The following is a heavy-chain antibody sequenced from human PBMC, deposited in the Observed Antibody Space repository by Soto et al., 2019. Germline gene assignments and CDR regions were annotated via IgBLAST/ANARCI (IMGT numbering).Heavy chain of an antibody. CDR3: ARDPSPYDSSGYYYY. Sequence: QVQLVESGGGVVQPGRSLRLSCAASGFTFSSYAMHWVRQAPGKGLEWVAVISYDGSNKYYADSVKGRFTISRDNSKNTLYLQKNSLRAEDTAVYYCARDPSPYDSSGYYYYWGQGTLVTVSS. CDR1: GFTFSSYA. CDR2: ISYDGSNK. J-gene: IGHJ4*02. D-gene: IGHD3-22*01. V-gene: IGHV3-30-3*01.